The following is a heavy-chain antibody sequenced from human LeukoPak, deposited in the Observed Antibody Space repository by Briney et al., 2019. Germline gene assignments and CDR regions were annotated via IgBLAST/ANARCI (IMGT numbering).Heavy chain of an antibody. Sequence: PGGSLRLSCAASGFTFSSYWMSWVRQAPGKGLEWVANIKQDGSEKYYVDSVKGRLTISRDNAKNSLYLQMNSLRAEDTAVYYCAREGYSSGWYGPYWYFDLWGRGTLVTVSS. J-gene: IGHJ2*01. D-gene: IGHD6-19*01. CDR1: GFTFSSYW. V-gene: IGHV3-7*01. CDR3: AREGYSSGWYGPYWYFDL. CDR2: IKQDGSEK.